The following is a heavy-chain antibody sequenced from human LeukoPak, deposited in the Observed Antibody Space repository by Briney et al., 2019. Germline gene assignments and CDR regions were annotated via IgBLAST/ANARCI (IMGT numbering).Heavy chain of an antibody. CDR3: VKPANGLVSYFDY. CDR1: GFTFSSYA. J-gene: IGHJ4*02. Sequence: GGSLRLSCSASGFTFSSYAMHWVRQAPGKGLEYVSDISSNGGSTYYADSVKGRFTISRDNSKNTLYLQMSSLRAEDTAVYYCVKPANGLVSYFDYWGQGTLVTVSS. CDR2: ISSNGGST. V-gene: IGHV3-64D*09. D-gene: IGHD3/OR15-3a*01.